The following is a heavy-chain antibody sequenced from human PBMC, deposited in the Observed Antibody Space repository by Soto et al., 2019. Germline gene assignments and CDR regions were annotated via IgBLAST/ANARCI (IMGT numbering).Heavy chain of an antibody. V-gene: IGHV4-34*01. D-gene: IGHD3-10*01. CDR1: GGCFSNYC. Sequence: QVQLQQWGTGLLKPSETLSLTCAAYGGCFSNYCWTWIRQPPGKGLEWIGEINHSGSTTYNPSLKSRVTISVDTCKNQFSLTLNSVTAADTAVYYCARGRFHFYYSNSGTSMYNGFDPWGQGTLVTGSS. CDR2: INHSGST. J-gene: IGHJ5*02. CDR3: ARGRFHFYYSNSGTSMYNGFDP.